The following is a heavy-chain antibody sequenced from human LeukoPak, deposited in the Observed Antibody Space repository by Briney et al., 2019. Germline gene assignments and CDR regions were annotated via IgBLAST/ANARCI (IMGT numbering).Heavy chain of an antibody. V-gene: IGHV3-23*01. J-gene: IGHJ5*02. CDR1: GFTFSSYD. Sequence: GGSLRLSCAASGFTFSSYDMSWVRQAPGKGLEWVSAISGSGGSTYYADSVKGRFTVSRDNSKNTLYLQMNSLRFEDTAMYYCARNWFDPWGQGTLVTVSS. CDR2: ISGSGGST. CDR3: ARNWFDP.